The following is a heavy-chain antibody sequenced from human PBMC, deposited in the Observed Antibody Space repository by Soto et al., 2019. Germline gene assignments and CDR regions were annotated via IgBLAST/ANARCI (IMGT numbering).Heavy chain of an antibody. CDR2: IYYSGST. J-gene: IGHJ5*02. CDR1: VESISIYY. V-gene: IGHV4-59*01. CDR3: ASGWMAAFDT. Sequence: SETLSLTCTVSVESISIYYWSWIRQPPGKGLEWIGYIYYSGSTLYNPSLKRRVTISVDTAKNQFSLRLNSLTAADTAVYYCASGWMAAFDTWGQGTLVTAPQ. D-gene: IGHD2-2*03.